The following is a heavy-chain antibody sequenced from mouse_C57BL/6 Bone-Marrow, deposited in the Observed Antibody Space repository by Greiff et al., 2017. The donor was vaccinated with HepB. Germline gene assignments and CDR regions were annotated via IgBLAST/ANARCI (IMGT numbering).Heavy chain of an antibody. J-gene: IGHJ2*01. D-gene: IGHD2-3*01. CDR1: GYTFTSYW. CDR3: AISIYDGYL. Sequence: QVQLQQPGAELVRPGTSVKLSCKASGYTFTSYWMHWVKQRPGQGLEWIGVIDPSDSYTNYNQKFKGKATLTVDKSSSTAYMQLSSLTSEDSAVYYCAISIYDGYLWGQGTTLTVSS. V-gene: IGHV1-59*01. CDR2: IDPSDSYT.